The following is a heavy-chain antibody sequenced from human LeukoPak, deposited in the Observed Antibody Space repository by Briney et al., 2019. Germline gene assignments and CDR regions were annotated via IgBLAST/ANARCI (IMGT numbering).Heavy chain of an antibody. CDR2: IYYSGST. Sequence: SETLSLTCTVSGGSISSINYYWGWIRQPPGKGLEWIGSIYYSGSTYYNPSLKSRVTISVDTSKNQFSLKLSSVTAADTAVYYCARAGRYSFWGQGTLVTVSS. J-gene: IGHJ4*02. V-gene: IGHV4-39*07. CDR3: ARAGRYSF. D-gene: IGHD5-18*01. CDR1: GGSISSINYY.